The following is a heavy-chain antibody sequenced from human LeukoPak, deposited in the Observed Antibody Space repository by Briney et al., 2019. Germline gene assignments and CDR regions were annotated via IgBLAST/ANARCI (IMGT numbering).Heavy chain of an antibody. J-gene: IGHJ4*02. D-gene: IGHD6-13*01. CDR2: ISSSSSYI. V-gene: IGHV3-21*01. CDR3: ARDKVAAAGHHDY. CDR1: GFTFSSYS. Sequence: GGSLRLSCAASGFTFSSYSMNWVRQAPGKELEWVSSISSSSSYIYYADSVKGRFTISRDNAKNSLYLQMNSLRAEDTAVYYCARDKVAAAGHHDYWGQGTLVTVSS.